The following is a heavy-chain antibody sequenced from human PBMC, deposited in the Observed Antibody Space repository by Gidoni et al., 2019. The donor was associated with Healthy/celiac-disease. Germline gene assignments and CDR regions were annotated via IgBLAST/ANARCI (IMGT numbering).Heavy chain of an antibody. D-gene: IGHD4-17*01. CDR1: GGSISSYY. CDR3: ARDDYGDSMVY. J-gene: IGHJ4*02. CDR2: IYYSGST. Sequence: QVQLQESGPGLVKPSETLSLTCTVSGGSISSYYWSWIRQPPGKGLEWIGYIYYSGSTNYNPSLKSRVTISVDTSKNQFSLKLSSVTAADTAVYYCARDDYGDSMVYWGQGTLVTVSS. V-gene: IGHV4-59*01.